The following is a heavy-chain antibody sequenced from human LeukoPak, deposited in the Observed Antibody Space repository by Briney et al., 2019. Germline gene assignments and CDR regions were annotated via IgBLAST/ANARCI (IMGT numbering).Heavy chain of an antibody. CDR1: GYTFTSYD. Sequence: ASVKVSCKASGYTFTSYDINWVRQATGQGLEWMGWMNPNIGNTGYAQKFQGRGTITRNTSISTAYMELSSLRSEDTAVYYCARGSSYGFSMGYWGQGTLVTVSS. V-gene: IGHV1-8*03. CDR3: ARGSSYGFSMGY. D-gene: IGHD5-18*01. CDR2: MNPNIGNT. J-gene: IGHJ4*02.